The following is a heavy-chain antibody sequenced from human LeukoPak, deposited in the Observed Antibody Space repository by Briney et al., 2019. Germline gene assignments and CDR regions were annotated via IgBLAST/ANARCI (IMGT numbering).Heavy chain of an antibody. CDR2: IYSGGST. CDR3: ARDGPGYYYGSGDAFDI. Sequence: GGSLRLSCAASGFSVSSNYMSWVRQAPGKGLEWVSVIYSGGSTYYADSVKGRFTTSRDNSKNTLYLQMNSLRAEDTAVYYCARDGPGYYYGSGDAFDIWGQGTMVTVSS. J-gene: IGHJ3*02. CDR1: GFSVSSNY. D-gene: IGHD3-10*01. V-gene: IGHV3-53*01.